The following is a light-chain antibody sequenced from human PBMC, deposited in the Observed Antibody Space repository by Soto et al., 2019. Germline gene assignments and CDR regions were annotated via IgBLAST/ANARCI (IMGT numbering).Light chain of an antibody. V-gene: IGKV1-5*01. Sequence: DIQMTQSPSSLAASVGDRVTISCRASQNIHSFLNWYQQKPGKAPKLLVYDASTLQSGVPSRFSGSGSGTEFTLTISSLQPDDFATYYCQHYNSYSEAFGQVTKVDIK. CDR2: DAS. CDR1: QNIHSF. J-gene: IGKJ1*01. CDR3: QHYNSYSEA.